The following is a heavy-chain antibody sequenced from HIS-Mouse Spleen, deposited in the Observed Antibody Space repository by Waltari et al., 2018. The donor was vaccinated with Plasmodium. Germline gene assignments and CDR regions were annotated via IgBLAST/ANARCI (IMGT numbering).Heavy chain of an antibody. CDR1: GGSISSSY. J-gene: IGHJ3*02. D-gene: IGHD3-22*01. CDR2: IYTSGST. CDR3: ARTIITMIDAFDI. V-gene: IGHV4-4*07. Sequence: QVQLQESGPGLVKPSETLSLTCTVSGGSISSSYCSWIRQPAGKGLEWIGRIYTSGSTNYNPSLKSRVTMSVDTSKNQFSLKLSSVTAADTAVYYCARTIITMIDAFDIWGQGTMVTVSS.